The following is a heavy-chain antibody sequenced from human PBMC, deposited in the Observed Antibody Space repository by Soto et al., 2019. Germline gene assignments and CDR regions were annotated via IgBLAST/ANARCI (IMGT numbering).Heavy chain of an antibody. D-gene: IGHD3-10*01. CDR3: ARRDYGEFDDY. Sequence: QVQLVQSGAEVKKPGASVKVSCKASGSTFTSYGISWVRQAPGQGLEWMGWISAYTGNTNYAQKLQGSVTITTDTSTGAGHRGLMSLGSDATGVYYCARRDYGEFDDYWGQGTLVTGSS. J-gene: IGHJ4*02. CDR1: GSTFTSYG. V-gene: IGHV1-18*01. CDR2: ISAYTGNT.